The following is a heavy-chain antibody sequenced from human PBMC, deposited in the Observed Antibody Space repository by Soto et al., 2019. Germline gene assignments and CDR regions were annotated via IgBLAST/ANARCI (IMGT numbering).Heavy chain of an antibody. V-gene: IGHV1-8*01. CDR3: ARKTLELQAYDI. J-gene: IGHJ3*02. CDR2: MNPNSGNT. D-gene: IGHD1-7*01. Sequence: ASVKVSCKASGYTLTSYDINWVRQATGQGLEWMGWMNPNSGNTGYAQKFQGRVTMTRNTSISTAYMELSSLRSEDTAVYYCARKTLELQAYDIWGQGTMVTVSS. CDR1: GYTLTSYD.